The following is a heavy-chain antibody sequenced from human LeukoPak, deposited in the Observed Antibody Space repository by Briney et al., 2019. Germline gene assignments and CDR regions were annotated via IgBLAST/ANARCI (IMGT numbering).Heavy chain of an antibody. V-gene: IGHV1-69*04. Sequence: SVKVSCKASGGTFSSYAISWVRQAPGQGLEWMGRIIPILGIANYAQKFQGRVTITADKSTSTAYMELSSLRFEDTAVYYCARDTAAGTKFDPWGQGTLVTVSS. J-gene: IGHJ5*02. CDR3: ARDTAAGTKFDP. CDR1: GGTFSSYA. CDR2: IIPILGIA. D-gene: IGHD6-13*01.